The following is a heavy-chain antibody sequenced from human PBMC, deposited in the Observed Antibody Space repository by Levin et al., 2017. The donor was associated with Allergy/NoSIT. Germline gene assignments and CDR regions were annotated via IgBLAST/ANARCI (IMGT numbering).Heavy chain of an antibody. CDR1: GFDFSTYA. J-gene: IGHJ4*02. D-gene: IGHD4-17*01. CDR3: ARDLFSHRRITVTELGY. Sequence: LSLTCAASGFDFSTYALHWVRQAPGKGLEWVASISYDGNNEYYADSVKGRFAISRDDSKNTLYLQMDSLRPEDTAVFFYARDLFSHRRITVTELGYWGQGTLVTVSS. V-gene: IGHV3-30*09. CDR2: ISYDGNNE.